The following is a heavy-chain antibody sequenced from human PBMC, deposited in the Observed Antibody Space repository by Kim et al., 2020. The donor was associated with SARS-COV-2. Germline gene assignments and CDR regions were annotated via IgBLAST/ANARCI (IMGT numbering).Heavy chain of an antibody. CDR1: GVSISTNYYS. CDR3: GRRYNGMEVHY. D-gene: IGHD1-1*01. V-gene: IGHV4-39*01. Sequence: SETLSLTCTVSGVSISTNYYSWSWQRTPPGTGLVWFISSSDSGTAYYNPSLKSTITIYVDTTQNQFNLKSSSATAAAAADYSCGRRYNGMEVHYRGQAT. J-gene: IGHJ4*02. CDR2: SSDSGTA.